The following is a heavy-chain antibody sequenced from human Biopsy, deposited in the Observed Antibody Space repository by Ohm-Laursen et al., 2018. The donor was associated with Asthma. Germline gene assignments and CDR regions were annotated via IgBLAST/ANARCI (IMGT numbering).Heavy chain of an antibody. Sequence: SLRLSCTASGFTSSSYAMSWVRQAPGKGLEWVSAISGSGGSTYYADSVKGRFTISRDNSKNTLYLQMNSLRAEDTAVYYCAKDRDYDILTGPPGFDYWGQGTLVTVSS. CDR1: GFTSSSYA. CDR3: AKDRDYDILTGPPGFDY. V-gene: IGHV3-23*01. J-gene: IGHJ4*02. CDR2: ISGSGGST. D-gene: IGHD3-9*01.